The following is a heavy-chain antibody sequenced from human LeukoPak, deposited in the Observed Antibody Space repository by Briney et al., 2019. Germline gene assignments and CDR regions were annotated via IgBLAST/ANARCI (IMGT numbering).Heavy chain of an antibody. CDR2: INPNSGGT. J-gene: IGHJ6*02. CDR3: VGERYSYGPAKYYYYGMDV. Sequence: GASVKVSCKASGYTFTGYYMHWVRQAPGQGLGWMGRINPNSGGTNYAQKFQGRVTMTRDTSISTAYMELSRLRSDDTAVYYCVGERYSYGPAKYYYYGMDVWGQGTTVTVSS. V-gene: IGHV1-2*02. CDR1: GYTFTGYY. D-gene: IGHD5-18*01.